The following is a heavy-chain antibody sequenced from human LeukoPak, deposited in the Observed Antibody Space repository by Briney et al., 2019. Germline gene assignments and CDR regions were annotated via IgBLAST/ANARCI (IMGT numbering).Heavy chain of an antibody. D-gene: IGHD3-22*01. Sequence: ASVKVSCEASGYTFTSYGISWVRQAPGQGLEWMGWISAYNGNTNYAQKLQGRVTMTTDTSTSTAYMELRSLRSDDTAVYYCAREGSYYYDSSGYFVRTLYYYGMDVWGQGTTVTVSS. V-gene: IGHV1-18*01. CDR2: ISAYNGNT. CDR1: GYTFTSYG. CDR3: AREGSYYYDSSGYFVRTLYYYGMDV. J-gene: IGHJ6*02.